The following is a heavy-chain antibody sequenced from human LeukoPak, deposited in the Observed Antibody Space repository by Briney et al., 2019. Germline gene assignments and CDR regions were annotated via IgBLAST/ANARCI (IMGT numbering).Heavy chain of an antibody. J-gene: IGHJ4*02. V-gene: IGHV3-30-3*01. CDR2: MSYDGSNK. CDR1: GFTFSSYA. CDR3: AQDRSDTSMVYNFDY. Sequence: GRSLRLSCAASGFTFSSYAMHWVRQAPGKGLEWVAVMSYDGSNKYYADSVKGRFTISRDNSKDTLYLQMNSLRAEDTAIYYCAQDRSDTSMVYNFDYWGQGTLVTVSS. D-gene: IGHD5-18*01.